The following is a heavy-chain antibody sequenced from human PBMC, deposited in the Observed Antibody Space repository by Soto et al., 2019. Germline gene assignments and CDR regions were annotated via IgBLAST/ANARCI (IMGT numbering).Heavy chain of an antibody. CDR1: GGSISTSSYY. Sequence: QLQLQESGPGLLMSSETLSLTCTVSGGSISTSSYYWVWIRQPPGKGLVWVGSIFYSGSTYYNPSLKSRVTISVDTSKNQFSLKLSSVTSADTAVYYCARLFTAASVDYWGQGTLVTVSS. J-gene: IGHJ4*02. CDR3: ARLFTAASVDY. CDR2: IFYSGST. D-gene: IGHD3-16*01. V-gene: IGHV4-39*01.